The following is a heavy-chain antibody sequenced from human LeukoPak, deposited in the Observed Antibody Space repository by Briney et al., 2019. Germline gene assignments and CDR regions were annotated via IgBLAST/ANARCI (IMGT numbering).Heavy chain of an antibody. D-gene: IGHD2-2*01. J-gene: IGHJ5*02. V-gene: IGHV3-23*01. CDR1: GFTYSTYA. CDR3: AKEPREYCSSTSCPNWIDP. CDR2: ISASGGTT. Sequence: GGSLRLSCAASGFTYSTYAMSWVRQAPGKGLEWVSAISASGGTTYYADSVKGRFAISRDNSKNTLYMQMSSLRAEDTAVYYCAKEPREYCSSTSCPNWIDPWGQGTLVTVSS.